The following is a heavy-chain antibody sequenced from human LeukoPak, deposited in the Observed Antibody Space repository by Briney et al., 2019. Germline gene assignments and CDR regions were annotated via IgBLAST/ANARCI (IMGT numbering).Heavy chain of an antibody. CDR3: ARDELELRLYYYYMDV. CDR1: GFTFSSYW. Sequence: PGGSLRLSCAASGFTFSSYWMHWVRHAPGKGLVWVSRINSDGSSTIYADSVKGRFTISRDNANNTLYLQMNSLRAEDTAVYYCARDELELRLYYYYMDVWGKGTTVTVSS. J-gene: IGHJ6*03. CDR2: INSDGSST. V-gene: IGHV3-74*01. D-gene: IGHD1-7*01.